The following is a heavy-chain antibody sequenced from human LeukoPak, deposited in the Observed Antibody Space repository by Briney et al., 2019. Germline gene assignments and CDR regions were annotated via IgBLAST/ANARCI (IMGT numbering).Heavy chain of an antibody. CDR3: ARDDYYDSSGYHNWFDP. CDR1: GYTFTGYY. J-gene: IGHJ5*02. D-gene: IGHD3-22*01. CDR2: INPNSGGT. Sequence: ASVKVSCKAPGYTFTGYYMHWVRQAPGQGLEWMGWINPNSGGTNYAQKFQGRVTMTRDTSISTAYMELSRLRSDDTAVYYCARDDYYDSSGYHNWFDPWGQGTLVTVSS. V-gene: IGHV1-2*02.